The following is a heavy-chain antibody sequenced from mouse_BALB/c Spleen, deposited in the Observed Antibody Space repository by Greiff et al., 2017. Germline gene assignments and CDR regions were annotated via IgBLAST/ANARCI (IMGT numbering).Heavy chain of an antibody. J-gene: IGHJ2*01. CDR2: INPSSGYT. Sequence: VQLQESGAELARPGASVKMSCKASGYTFTSYTMHWVKQRPGQGLEWIGYINPSSGYTNYNQKFKDKATLTADKSSSTAYMQLSSLTSEDSAVYYCARGGLTGPDYWGQGTTLTVSS. CDR3: ARGGLTGPDY. CDR1: GYTFTSYT. D-gene: IGHD4-1*01. V-gene: IGHV1-4*01.